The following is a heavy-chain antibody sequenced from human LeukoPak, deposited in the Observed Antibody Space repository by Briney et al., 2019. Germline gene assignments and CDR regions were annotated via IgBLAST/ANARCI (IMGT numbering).Heavy chain of an antibody. CDR1: GYTLTELS. Sequence: ASVKVSCKVSGYTLTELSMHWVRQAPGKGLEWMGGFDPEDGETIYAQKFQGRVTMTEDTSTDTAYMELSSLRSEDTAVYYCATGPLGYDSSGYYAYLQHWGQGTLVTVSS. J-gene: IGHJ1*01. CDR2: FDPEDGET. V-gene: IGHV1-24*01. D-gene: IGHD3-22*01. CDR3: ATGPLGYDSSGYYAYLQH.